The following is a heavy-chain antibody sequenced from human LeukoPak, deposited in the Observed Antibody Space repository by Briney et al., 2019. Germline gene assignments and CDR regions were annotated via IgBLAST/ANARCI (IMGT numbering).Heavy chain of an antibody. J-gene: IGHJ4*02. CDR1: GFTFSSYW. CDR2: TNTDGRTT. D-gene: IGHD3-22*01. Sequence: PGGSLRLSCAASGFTFSSYWMHWVRQAPGEGLVWVSRTNTDGRTTSYADSVKGRFTISRDNAKNMLYLQMNSLRAGDTAVYYCARIEDRGAAFDSWGQGTLVTVSS. V-gene: IGHV3-74*01. CDR3: ARIEDRGAAFDS.